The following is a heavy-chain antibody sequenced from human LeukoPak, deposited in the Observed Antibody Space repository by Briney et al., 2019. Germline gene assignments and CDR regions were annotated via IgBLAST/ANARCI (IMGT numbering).Heavy chain of an antibody. J-gene: IGHJ6*02. Sequence: PGGSLRLSCAASGFTFSDYYMSWIRQAPGKGLEWVSYISSSSSYTNYADSVKGRFTISRDNAKNSLYLQMNSLRAEDTAVYYCARETYCSSTSCYGLAWPYGMDVWGQGTTVTVSS. CDR3: ARETYCSSTSCYGLAWPYGMDV. V-gene: IGHV3-11*06. CDR2: ISSSSSYT. D-gene: IGHD2-2*01. CDR1: GFTFSDYY.